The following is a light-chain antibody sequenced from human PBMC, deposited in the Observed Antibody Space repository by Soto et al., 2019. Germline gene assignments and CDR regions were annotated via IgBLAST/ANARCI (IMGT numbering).Light chain of an antibody. J-gene: IGKJ4*01. Sequence: DIQMTQSPSSVSASVGDRVTITCRASQEISNWLAWFQQKPGKGPKVLIYGASNLQSGVPSRFSGSGSGTPFTLTISSLQPADFATYYCQQAAHFPLTFGGGTKVDI. V-gene: IGKV1-12*01. CDR2: GAS. CDR1: QEISNW. CDR3: QQAAHFPLT.